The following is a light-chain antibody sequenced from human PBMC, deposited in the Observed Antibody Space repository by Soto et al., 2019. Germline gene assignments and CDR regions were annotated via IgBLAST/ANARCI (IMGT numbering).Light chain of an antibody. CDR1: RSNIGTGYN. Sequence: QAVVTQPPSVSGAPGQRVTISCSGSRSNIGTGYNVHWYQQLPGRAPKLLIYDNSNRPSGVPDRFSGSKSGTSASLAVTGIQAEDEADYYCQSYDSSLSGWVFGGGTKLTVL. CDR3: QSYDSSLSGWV. J-gene: IGLJ3*02. CDR2: DNS. V-gene: IGLV1-40*01.